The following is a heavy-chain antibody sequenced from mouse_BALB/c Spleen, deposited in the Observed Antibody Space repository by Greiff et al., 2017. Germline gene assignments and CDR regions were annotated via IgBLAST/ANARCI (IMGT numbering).Heavy chain of an antibody. CDR2: ISYSGST. CDR3: ARDRYGFAY. V-gene: IGHV3-2*02. D-gene: IGHD3-3*01. CDR1: GYSITSDYA. Sequence: DVKLQESGPGLVKPSQSLSLTCTVTGYSITSDYAWNWIRQFPGNKLEWMGYISYSGSTSYNPSLKSRISITRDTSKNQFFLQLNSVTTEDTATYYCARDRYGFAYWGQGTLVTVSA. J-gene: IGHJ3*01.